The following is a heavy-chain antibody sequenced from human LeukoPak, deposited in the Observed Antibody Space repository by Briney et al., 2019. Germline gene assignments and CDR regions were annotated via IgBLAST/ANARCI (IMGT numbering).Heavy chain of an antibody. D-gene: IGHD2-15*01. CDR1: GGSISSYY. J-gene: IGHJ4*02. CDR2: IYYSGST. Sequence: SETLSLTCTVSGGSISSYYWSWIRQPPGKGLEWIGYIYYSGSTNYNPSLKSRVTISVDTSKNQFSLRLTSATAADTAMYFCARGGSYCSGGKCHTFDSWGQGTLVTVSS. CDR3: ARGGSYCSGGKCHTFDS. V-gene: IGHV4-59*12.